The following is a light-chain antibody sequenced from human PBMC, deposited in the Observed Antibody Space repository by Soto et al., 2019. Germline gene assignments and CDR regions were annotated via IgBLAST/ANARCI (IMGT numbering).Light chain of an antibody. CDR1: SSDVGGYHY. CDR3: CSYAGSYTLV. CDR2: DVN. V-gene: IGLV2-11*01. J-gene: IGLJ2*01. Sequence: QSALTQPRSVSGSPGQSVTLSCTGTSSDVGGYHYVSWYQHHPGKAPKIIIFDVNQRPSGVPDRFSGSKSGNTASLTISGLQTEDEADYYCCSYAGSYTLVFGGGTKSPS.